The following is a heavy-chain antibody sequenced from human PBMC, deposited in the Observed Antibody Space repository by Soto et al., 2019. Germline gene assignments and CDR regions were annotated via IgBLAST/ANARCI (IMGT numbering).Heavy chain of an antibody. CDR1: GFTFRGDS. J-gene: IGHJ5*02. CDR2: IKSDGSST. Sequence: PGGSQRHSCAASGFTFRGDSRNWVRQAPGKGRVSVSRIKSDGSSTSYADSVKGRFTISRDNAKNTLYLQMNSLRAEDTAVYYCARGIQLWFHGSNNWFDPWGQGTLVTVSS. CDR3: ARGIQLWFHGSNNWFDP. V-gene: IGHV3-74*01. D-gene: IGHD5-18*01.